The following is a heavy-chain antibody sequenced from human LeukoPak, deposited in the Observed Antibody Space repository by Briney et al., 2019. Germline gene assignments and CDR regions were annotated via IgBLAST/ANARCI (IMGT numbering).Heavy chain of an antibody. J-gene: IGHJ4*02. CDR2: ISSTGTYK. CDR3: ARDHAGSGRAFDY. Sequence: GGSPRLSCAASVFTFSTYSMNWVRRAPGKGLEWVSSISSTGTYKHYADSVKGRFTISRDNSMNTLYLQMNSLGVEDTAVYYCARDHAGSGRAFDYWGQGTLVTVSS. D-gene: IGHD2-15*01. CDR1: VFTFSTYS. V-gene: IGHV3-21*01.